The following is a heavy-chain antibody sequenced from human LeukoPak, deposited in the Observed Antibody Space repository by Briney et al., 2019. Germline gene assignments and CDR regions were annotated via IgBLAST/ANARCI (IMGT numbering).Heavy chain of an antibody. CDR1: GGTFSSYA. J-gene: IGHJ3*02. Sequence: GASVKVSCKASGGTFSSYAISWVRQAPGQGLEWMGGIIPIFGTANYAQKFQGRVTITADESTSTAYMELSSLRSEDMAVYYCARDTQYDFDAFDIWGQGTMVTVSS. CDR3: ARDTQYDFDAFDI. D-gene: IGHD3-3*01. V-gene: IGHV1-69*13. CDR2: IIPIFGTA.